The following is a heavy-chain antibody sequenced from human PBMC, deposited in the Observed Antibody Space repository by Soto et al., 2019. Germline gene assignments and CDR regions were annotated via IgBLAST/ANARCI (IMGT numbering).Heavy chain of an antibody. D-gene: IGHD3-10*01. CDR1: GGPFSRYA. V-gene: IGHV1-69*13. J-gene: IGHJ6*02. Sequence: SVKVSYKASGGPFSRYAFSWVRQAPGQGLEWMGGIVPIYGTRGFAQKFQGRLTITADEPTRTAYMELSSLRSEDTAVYYCARDLDYYGSGSHYYYGMGVWGQGTTVTVSS. CDR3: ARDLDYYGSGSHYYYGMGV. CDR2: IVPIYGTR.